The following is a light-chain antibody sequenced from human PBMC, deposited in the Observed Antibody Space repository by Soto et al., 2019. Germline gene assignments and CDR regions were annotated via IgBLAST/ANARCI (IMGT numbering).Light chain of an antibody. CDR2: YAS. V-gene: IGKV3-11*01. CDR3: HQRGNWPLT. CDR1: QSVSSY. Sequence: DIVLTQSPATLSLSPGERATLSCRASQSVSSYLAWYQQKPGQAPRLLIYYASNRATGIPSRFSGSGSGTDFTLTISSLEPADCAVYYCHQRGNWPLTFGGGTKVDIK. J-gene: IGKJ4*01.